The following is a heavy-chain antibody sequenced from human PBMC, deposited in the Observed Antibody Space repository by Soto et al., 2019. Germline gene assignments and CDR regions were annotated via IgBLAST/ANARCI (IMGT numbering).Heavy chain of an antibody. CDR1: GFTFSSYA. J-gene: IGHJ4*02. CDR2: ISGSGVNT. V-gene: IGHV3-23*01. CDR3: AKDHRSSGSGSYSEFDY. Sequence: LRLSCVASGFTFSSYAMSWVRHAPGNGLEWVSAISGSGVNTYYADSVKGRFTISRDSSKNTLYLQMNSLRAEDTAVYYCAKDHRSSGSGSYSEFDYWGQGTLVTVSS. D-gene: IGHD3-10*01.